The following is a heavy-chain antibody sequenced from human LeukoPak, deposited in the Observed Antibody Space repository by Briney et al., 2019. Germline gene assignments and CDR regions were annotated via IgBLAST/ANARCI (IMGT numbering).Heavy chain of an antibody. CDR2: IRYDGSNE. J-gene: IGHJ4*02. Sequence: RPGGSLRLSCAASGFTFSSYGMHWVRQAPGKGLEWVAFIRYDGSNEYYADPVKGRFTISRDNSKSTLYLQMNSLRAEDTAVYYCAVAPSWVRGVIRLCYFDYWGQGTLVTVSS. CDR3: AVAPSWVRGVIRLCYFDY. D-gene: IGHD3-10*01. V-gene: IGHV3-30*02. CDR1: GFTFSSYG.